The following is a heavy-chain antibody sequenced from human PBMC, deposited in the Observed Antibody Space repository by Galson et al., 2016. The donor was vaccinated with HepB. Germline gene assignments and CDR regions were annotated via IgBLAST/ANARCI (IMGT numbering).Heavy chain of an antibody. Sequence: SLRLSCAASGFTFDDYAMHWVRQAPGKGLEWVSGISWNSGSIGYADSVKGRFTISRDNAKNSLYLQMNSLRGDDTALYYCAKDIRSVATSLDNWGQGTLATVSS. D-gene: IGHD5-12*01. J-gene: IGHJ4*02. CDR2: ISWNSGSI. CDR3: AKDIRSVATSLDN. V-gene: IGHV3-9*01. CDR1: GFTFDDYA.